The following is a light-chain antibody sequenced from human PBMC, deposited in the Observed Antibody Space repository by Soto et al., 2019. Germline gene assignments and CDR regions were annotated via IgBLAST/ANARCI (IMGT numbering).Light chain of an antibody. J-gene: IGKJ1*01. CDR3: DQYYSTPQT. CDR2: WAS. Sequence: DIVMTQSPDSLAVSLGERATINCKSSQSVLYSSNNKNYLAWYQQKPGQPPKLLIYWASTRESGVPDRFSGSGSGTDFTLTISSLQAEDVAVYYCDQYYSTPQTFGQGTKVEIK. V-gene: IGKV4-1*01. CDR1: QSVLYSSNNKNY.